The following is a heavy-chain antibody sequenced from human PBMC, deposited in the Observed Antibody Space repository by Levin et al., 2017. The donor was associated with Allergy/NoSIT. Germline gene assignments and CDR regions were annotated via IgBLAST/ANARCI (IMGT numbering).Heavy chain of an antibody. J-gene: IGHJ4*02. D-gene: IGHD3-10*01. Sequence: SETLSLTCTVSGGSISSGGYYWSWIRQHPGKGLEWIGYIYYSGSTYYNPSLKSRVTISVDTSKNQFSLKLSSVTAADTAVYYCARFYPFGYGSGMDVGGYYFDYWGQGTLVTVSS. CDR2: IYYSGST. CDR3: ARFYPFGYGSGMDVGGYYFDY. CDR1: GGSISSGGYY. V-gene: IGHV4-31*03.